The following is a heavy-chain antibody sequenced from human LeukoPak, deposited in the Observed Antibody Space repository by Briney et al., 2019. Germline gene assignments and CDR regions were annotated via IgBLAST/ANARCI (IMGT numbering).Heavy chain of an antibody. J-gene: IGHJ4*02. V-gene: IGHV1-46*01. CDR1: GYSLTSYF. D-gene: IGHD3-9*01. CDR2: INPSGDGT. CDR3: AREPPATGYYDY. Sequence: ASVKVSCKASGYSLTSYFMHWVRQAPGQGLKWVGVINPSGDGTSYTQKFQGRVTMTRDMSTSTVFMELTSLRSEDTAVYFCAREPPATGYYDYWGQGTLVTVSS.